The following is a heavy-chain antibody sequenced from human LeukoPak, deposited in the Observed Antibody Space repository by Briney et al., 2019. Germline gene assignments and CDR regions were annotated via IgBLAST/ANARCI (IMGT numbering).Heavy chain of an antibody. CDR2: IIPIFCTA. CDR1: GGTFSSYA. D-gene: IGHD2-2*01. Sequence: RASVKVSCKASGGTFSSYAISWVRQAPGQGLDWMGGIIPIFCTANYAQKFQGRVTITADESTSTAYLELRSLRSEDTAVHYCARGPLGVVVPAAMLGGGMDVWGQGTTVTVSS. CDR3: ARGPLGVVVPAAMLGGGMDV. J-gene: IGHJ6*02. V-gene: IGHV1-69*13.